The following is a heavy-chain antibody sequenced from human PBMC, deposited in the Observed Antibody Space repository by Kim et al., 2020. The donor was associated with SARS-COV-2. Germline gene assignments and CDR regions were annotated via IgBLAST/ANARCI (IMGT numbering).Heavy chain of an antibody. CDR2: ISYDEINK. CDR3: ARGSDNWNYLGGDYRDY. V-gene: IGHV3-30*03. D-gene: IGHD1-7*01. Sequence: GGSLRLSCAASGFTFSSYGMHWVRQAPGKGLEWVAFISYDEINKYYGDSVQGRFTISRDNSKNTVYLQMNSLRPEDTAVYFCARGSDNWNYLGGDYRDYWGQGTLVTVSS. CDR1: GFTFSSYG. J-gene: IGHJ4*02.